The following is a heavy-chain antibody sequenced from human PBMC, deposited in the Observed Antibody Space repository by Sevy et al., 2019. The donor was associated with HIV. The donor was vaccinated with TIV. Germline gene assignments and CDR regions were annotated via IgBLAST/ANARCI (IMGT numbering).Heavy chain of an antibody. V-gene: IGHV1-2*02. CDR1: GYTFTGYY. CDR3: AVPYCSSTSCHYYYYGMDV. J-gene: IGHJ6*02. D-gene: IGHD2-2*01. Sequence: ASVKVSCKASGYTFTGYYMHWVRQAPGQGLEWMGWINLNSGGTNYAQKFQGRVTMTRDTSISTAYMELSRLRSDDTAVYYCAVPYCSSTSCHYYYYGMDVWGQGTTVTVSS. CDR2: INLNSGGT.